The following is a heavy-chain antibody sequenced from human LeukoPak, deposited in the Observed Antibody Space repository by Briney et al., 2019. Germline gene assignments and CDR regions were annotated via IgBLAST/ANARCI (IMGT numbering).Heavy chain of an antibody. CDR3: ARVHCSSTSCPYPYYYYGMDV. V-gene: IGHV3-33*01. CDR2: IWYDGSNK. D-gene: IGHD2-2*01. Sequence: GGSLRPSCAASGFTFSSYGMHWVRQAPGKGLEWVAVIWYDGSNKYYADSVKGRFTISRDNSKNALYLQMNSLRAEDTAVYYCARVHCSSTSCPYPYYYYGMDVWGKGTTVTVSS. J-gene: IGHJ6*04. CDR1: GFTFSSYG.